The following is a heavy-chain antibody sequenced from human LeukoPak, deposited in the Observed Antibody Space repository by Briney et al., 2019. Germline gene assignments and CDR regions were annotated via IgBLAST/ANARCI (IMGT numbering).Heavy chain of an antibody. CDR3: ARRRVNQLHDAFDI. Sequence: PGGSLRLSCAASGLTFSTYTMSWIRQAPGKGLEWVSYISSSGSTIYYADSVKGRFTISRDNAKNSLYLQMNSLRAEDTAVYYCARRRVNQLHDAFDIWGQGTMVTVSS. V-gene: IGHV3-11*01. CDR1: GLTFSTYT. D-gene: IGHD2-2*01. J-gene: IGHJ3*02. CDR2: ISSSGSTI.